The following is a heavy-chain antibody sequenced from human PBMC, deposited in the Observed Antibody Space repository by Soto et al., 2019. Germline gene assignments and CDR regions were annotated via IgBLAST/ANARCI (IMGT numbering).Heavy chain of an antibody. Sequence: GGSMRLSCAASGFTFSSYATHWVRQAPGKGLEWVSFISFDGSKKSYSDSVKGRFTISRDNSKNTLYLQMNSLRPEDTAVYYCARDPAAEFWSGFFDYWGQGTLVTV. D-gene: IGHD3-3*01. J-gene: IGHJ4*02. CDR1: GFTFSSYA. V-gene: IGHV3-30-3*01. CDR2: ISFDGSKK. CDR3: ARDPAAEFWSGFFDY.